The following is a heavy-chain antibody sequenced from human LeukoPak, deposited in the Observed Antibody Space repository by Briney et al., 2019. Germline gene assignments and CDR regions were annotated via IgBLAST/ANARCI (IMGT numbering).Heavy chain of an antibody. CDR1: GYTFTSYG. CDR3: ARDFLLWDIVVVPAAIGMDV. Sequence: EASVKVSCKASGYTFTSYGISWVRQAPGQGLEWMGWIGAYNGNTNYAQKLQGRVTMTTDTSTSTAYMELRSLRSDDTAVYYCARDFLLWDIVVVPAAIGMDVWGQGTTVTVSS. V-gene: IGHV1-18*01. CDR2: IGAYNGNT. J-gene: IGHJ6*02. D-gene: IGHD2-2*02.